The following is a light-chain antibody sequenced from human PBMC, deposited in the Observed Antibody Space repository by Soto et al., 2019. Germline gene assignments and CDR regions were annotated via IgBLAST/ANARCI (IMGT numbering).Light chain of an antibody. Sequence: DIQMTQSPSSLSASVGESVTFTCRASQSISYSLNWFQQKPGKAPKVLIYAASSLPSGVPSRFSVSGSGTEFTLTISSLQPDDFATYYCQHYNSYSEAFGQGTKVELK. CDR2: AAS. CDR1: QSISYS. CDR3: QHYNSYSEA. J-gene: IGKJ1*01. V-gene: IGKV1-5*01.